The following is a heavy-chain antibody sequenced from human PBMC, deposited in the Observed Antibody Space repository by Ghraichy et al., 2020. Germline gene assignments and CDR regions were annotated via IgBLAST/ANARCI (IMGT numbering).Heavy chain of an antibody. J-gene: IGHJ4*02. Sequence: ETLSLTCTVSGGSISSYYWSWIRQPPGKGLEWIGYIYYSGSTNYNPSLKSRVTISVDTSKNQFSLKLSSVTAADTAVYYCARHDGYSYGYFDYWGQGTLVTVSS. V-gene: IGHV4-59*08. CDR2: IYYSGST. D-gene: IGHD5-18*01. CDR1: GGSISSYY. CDR3: ARHDGYSYGYFDY.